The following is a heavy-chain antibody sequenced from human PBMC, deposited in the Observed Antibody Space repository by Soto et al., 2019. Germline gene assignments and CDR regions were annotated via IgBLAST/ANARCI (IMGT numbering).Heavy chain of an antibody. CDR1: GGSIISSTYY. J-gene: IGHJ3*02. V-gene: IGHV4-39*01. CDR3: ARRATTVTYDAFDI. Sequence: SETLSLTCSVSGGSIISSTYYWGWVRKPPGKGLEWIGSIYYSGTAHYTPSLKSRLTISVDTSKNQFSLNLSAVTAADTAVYYCARRATTVTYDAFDIWGQGTMVTVSS. CDR2: IYYSGTA. D-gene: IGHD4-17*01.